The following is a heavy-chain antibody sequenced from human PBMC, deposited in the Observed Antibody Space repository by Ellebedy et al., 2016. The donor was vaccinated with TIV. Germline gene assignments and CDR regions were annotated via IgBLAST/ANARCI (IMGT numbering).Heavy chain of an antibody. D-gene: IGHD3-10*01. V-gene: IGHV3-74*01. CDR1: GFTLTSYW. Sequence: PGGSLRLSCAASGFTLTSYWMHWVRQTPGKGLVWVSHIDGGGFSTAYAESVKGRFTISSDTAKNTVYLQMNSLRVEDTAVYYCVRPSAIGEPDYWGLGTLVTVSS. J-gene: IGHJ4*02. CDR3: VRPSAIGEPDY. CDR2: IDGGGFST.